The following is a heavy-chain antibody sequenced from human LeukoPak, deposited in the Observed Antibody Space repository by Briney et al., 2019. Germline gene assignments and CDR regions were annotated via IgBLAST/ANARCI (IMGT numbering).Heavy chain of an antibody. CDR3: AKIGDLVVVPAAAYFDY. Sequence: PGGSLRLSCAASGFTFKNYDMNWVRQAPGKGLEWVSAISGSGGSTYYADSVKGRFTISRDNSKNTLYLQMNSLRAEDTAVYYCAKIGDLVVVPAAAYFDYWGQGTLVTVSS. J-gene: IGHJ4*02. V-gene: IGHV3-23*01. CDR1: GFTFKNYD. CDR2: ISGSGGST. D-gene: IGHD2-2*01.